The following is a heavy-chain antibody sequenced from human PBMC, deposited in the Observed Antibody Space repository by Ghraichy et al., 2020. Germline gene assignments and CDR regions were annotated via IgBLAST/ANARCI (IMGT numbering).Heavy chain of an antibody. CDR2: INHSGST. Sequence: SETLSLTCAVYGGSFSGYYWSWIRQPPGKGLEWIGEINHSGSTNYNPSLKSRVTISVDTSKNQFSLKLSSVTAADTAVYYCARRGSGHSYYYYYYGMDVWGQGTTVTVSS. CDR3: ARRGSGHSYYYYYYGMDV. CDR1: GGSFSGYY. J-gene: IGHJ6*02. V-gene: IGHV4-34*01. D-gene: IGHD6-19*01.